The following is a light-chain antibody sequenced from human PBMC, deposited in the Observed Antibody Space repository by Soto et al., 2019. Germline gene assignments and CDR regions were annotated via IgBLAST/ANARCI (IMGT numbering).Light chain of an antibody. CDR1: QSVSSY. CDR2: GAS. Sequence: EIEQTQTQANLSLSQGRRAGNECRASQSVSSYLAWYQQKPGQAPRLLIYGASNRATGIPDRFSGSGSGTDFTITISRLEPEDCAVYYCQQYGSSGTVGQGTKVDIK. J-gene: IGKJ1*01. CDR3: QQYGSSGT. V-gene: IGKV3-20*01.